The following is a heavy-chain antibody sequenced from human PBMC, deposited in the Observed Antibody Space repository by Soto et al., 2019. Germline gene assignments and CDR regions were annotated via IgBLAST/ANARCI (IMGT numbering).Heavy chain of an antibody. CDR1: GGSISSYY. CDR2: FYYSGNT. Sequence: QVQLQESGPGLVKPSETLSLTCTVSGGSISSYYWSWIRQPPGKGLEWIGYFYYSGNTNYNPSLKSRVTISADTSKNQLSLELNSVTAADTAGYYCPRKFYFRSESYSLEAFDIWGQGTVVTVSS. V-gene: IGHV4-59*01. J-gene: IGHJ3*02. D-gene: IGHD3-10*01. CDR3: PRKFYFRSESYSLEAFDI.